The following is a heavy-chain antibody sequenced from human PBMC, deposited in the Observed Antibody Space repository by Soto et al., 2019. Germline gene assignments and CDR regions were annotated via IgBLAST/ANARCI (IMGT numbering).Heavy chain of an antibody. CDR1: GFTFSSYG. Sequence: GGSLRLSCAASGFTFSSYGMHWVRQAPGKGLEWVAVIWYDGSNKYYADSVKGRFTISRDNSKNTLYLQMNSLRAEDTAVYYCAREGELRFLEGNYMDVWGKGTTVTVSS. J-gene: IGHJ6*03. CDR2: IWYDGSNK. V-gene: IGHV3-33*01. D-gene: IGHD3-3*01. CDR3: AREGELRFLEGNYMDV.